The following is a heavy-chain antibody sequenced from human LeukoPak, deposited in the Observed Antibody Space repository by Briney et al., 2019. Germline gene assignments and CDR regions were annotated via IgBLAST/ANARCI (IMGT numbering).Heavy chain of an antibody. D-gene: IGHD3-22*01. Sequence: PSETLSLTCTVSGGSISSGDYYWSWIRQPPGKGLEWIGYIYYSGSTYYNPSLKSRVTISVDTSKNQFSLKLSSVTAADTAVYYCARVRYDSRGYYSFHFDYWGQGTLVTVSS. CDR3: ARVRYDSRGYYSFHFDY. CDR2: IYYSGST. J-gene: IGHJ4*02. V-gene: IGHV4-30-4*08. CDR1: GGSISSGDYY.